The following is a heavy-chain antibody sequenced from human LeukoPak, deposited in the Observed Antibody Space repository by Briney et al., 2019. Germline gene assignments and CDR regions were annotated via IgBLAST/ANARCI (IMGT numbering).Heavy chain of an antibody. J-gene: IGHJ3*02. Sequence: SETLSLTCNVSGGSISSYYWSWIRQTPGKGLEWIGYIYYSGSTDYNPSLKSRVTISEDTSKNQLSLNLTSVTAADTAVYYCARHDSPGYVFEIWGQGSMVTVSS. D-gene: IGHD3-22*01. CDR3: ARHDSPGYVFEI. V-gene: IGHV4-59*08. CDR2: IYYSGST. CDR1: GGSISSYY.